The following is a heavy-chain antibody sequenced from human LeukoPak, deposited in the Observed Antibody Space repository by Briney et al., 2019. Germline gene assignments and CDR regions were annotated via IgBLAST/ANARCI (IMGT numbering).Heavy chain of an antibody. J-gene: IGHJ4*01. CDR3: ARALRLAVNLDY. CDR2: ISHDGGNT. V-gene: IGHV3-64*04. CDR1: GFTFSNYA. D-gene: IGHD6-19*01. Sequence: GGSLRLSCSASGFTFSNYAIHWVRQAPGKGLEYVSTISHDGGNTNYADSVKGRFTISRDNAKNTLYLQMNSLRAEDTAVYYCARALRLAVNLDYWGQGTLVTVSS.